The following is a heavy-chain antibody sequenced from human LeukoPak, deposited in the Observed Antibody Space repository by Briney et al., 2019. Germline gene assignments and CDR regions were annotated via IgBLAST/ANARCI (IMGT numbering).Heavy chain of an antibody. D-gene: IGHD1-26*01. CDR1: GFTFRSFA. J-gene: IGHJ6*02. CDR3: ARSLSRGNYYAVPYYYYGMDV. V-gene: IGHV3-30-3*01. CDR2: ISYDGNNK. Sequence: PGGSLRLSCAASGFTFRSFAMHWVRQAPGKGLEWVAVISYDGNNKYYADSVKGRITISRDNSKNTLYLQMNSLRTEDTAVFYCARSLSRGNYYAVPYYYYGMDVWGRETSVTVSS.